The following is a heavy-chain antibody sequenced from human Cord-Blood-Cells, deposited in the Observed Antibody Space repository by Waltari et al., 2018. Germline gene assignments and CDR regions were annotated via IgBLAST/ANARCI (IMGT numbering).Heavy chain of an antibody. D-gene: IGHD3-3*01. CDR3: ARGVTIFGVVMNYGMDV. J-gene: IGHJ6*02. V-gene: IGHV4-30-2*01. CDR2: IYHSGST. Sequence: QLQLQESGSGLVKPSQTLSLTCAVSGGSISSGGYSWSWIRQPPGKGLEWIGYIYHSGSTTYNPSLKSGVTISVDRAKNKFSLKLSSVTAADTAVYYCARGVTIFGVVMNYGMDVWGQGTTVTVSS. CDR1: GGSISSGGYS.